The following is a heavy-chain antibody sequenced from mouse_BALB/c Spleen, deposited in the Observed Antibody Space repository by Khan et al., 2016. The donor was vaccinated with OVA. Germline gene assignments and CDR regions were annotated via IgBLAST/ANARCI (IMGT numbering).Heavy chain of an antibody. V-gene: IGHV5-6-3*01. CDR3: ARMARTIN. CDR2: INSNGGST. CDR1: GFTFSSYG. Sequence: EVELGESGGGLVQPGGSLKLSCAASGFTFSSYGMSWVRQTPDKRLELVATINSNGGSTYYPPSVKGRSTISRDNSKNTLYLQLSSLKSEDTAMYYCARMARTINWGQGTTVTVSS. J-gene: IGHJ2*01.